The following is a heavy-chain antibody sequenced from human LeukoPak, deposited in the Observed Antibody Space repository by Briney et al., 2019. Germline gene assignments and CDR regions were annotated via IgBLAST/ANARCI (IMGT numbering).Heavy chain of an antibody. V-gene: IGHV1-18*01. CDR1: GYTFTSYG. D-gene: IGHD3-10*01. J-gene: IGHJ6*03. Sequence: ASVKVSCKASGYTFTSYGISWVRQAPGQGLEWMGWISAYNGNTNYAQKLQGRVTMTTDTSTSTAYMELRSLRSDDTAVYYCARVRNYYGSGSPSYYYYMDVWGKGTTVTVSS. CDR3: ARVRNYYGSGSPSYYYYMDV. CDR2: ISAYNGNT.